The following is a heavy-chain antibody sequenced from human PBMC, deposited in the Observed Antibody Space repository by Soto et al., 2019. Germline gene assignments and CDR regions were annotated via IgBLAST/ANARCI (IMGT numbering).Heavy chain of an antibody. Sequence: GGSLRLSCAASGLSLSDQFMDWVRQVPGKGLEWVGRSRNKVASYTTEYAAPVKGRFTISRDESKNSLYLQMNSLRTEDTAVYFCAGGATGRATFQHWGQGTLVTVSS. V-gene: IGHV3-72*01. CDR1: GLSLSDQF. J-gene: IGHJ1*01. CDR2: SRNKVASYTT. D-gene: IGHD6-13*01. CDR3: AGGATGRATFQH.